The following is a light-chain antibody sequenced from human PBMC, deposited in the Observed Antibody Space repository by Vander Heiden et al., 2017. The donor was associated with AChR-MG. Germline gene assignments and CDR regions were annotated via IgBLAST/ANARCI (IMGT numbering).Light chain of an antibody. V-gene: IGKV3-20*01. CDR3: VQYGRSPVFT. CDR2: GAS. Sequence: VVLTQSPGTLSLSPGDKATLSCTSSQTVSTDYIAWYQQKPGQAPKILIYGASLRATGVADRFSGSGAVTDFTLTISGLEPEDFGVYYCVQYGRSPVFTFGHGTKV. CDR1: QTVSTDY. J-gene: IGKJ3*01.